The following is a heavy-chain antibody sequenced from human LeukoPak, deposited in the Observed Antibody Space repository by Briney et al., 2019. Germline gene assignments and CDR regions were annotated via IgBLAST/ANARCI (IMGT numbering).Heavy chain of an antibody. J-gene: IGHJ4*02. D-gene: IGHD3-22*01. CDR1: GGSVSSSYY. CDR2: IHYSGTT. V-gene: IGHV4-39*01. Sequence: PSETLSLTCTISGGSVSSSYYWGWIRQPPGKGVEWIGTIHYSGTTYFNPSVKSRVTISVDTSKSQFSLKLSSVTAADTAVYHCARHYDSSGYFGPLFDNWGQGTLVTVSS. CDR3: ARHYDSSGYFGPLFDN.